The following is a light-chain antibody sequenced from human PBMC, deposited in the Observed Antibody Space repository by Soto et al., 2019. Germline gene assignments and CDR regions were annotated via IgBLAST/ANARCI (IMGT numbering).Light chain of an antibody. CDR3: QQYGSSQFT. CDR2: DIS. Sequence: EILVTQSPATLSVSPGERATLSCRASQSVSSNLAWYQQRPGQAPRLLIYDISNRATGVPARFSGSGSGTDFTLTISRLEPEDFAVYYCQQYGSSQFTFGPGTKVDI. J-gene: IGKJ3*01. CDR1: QSVSSN. V-gene: IGKV3-20*01.